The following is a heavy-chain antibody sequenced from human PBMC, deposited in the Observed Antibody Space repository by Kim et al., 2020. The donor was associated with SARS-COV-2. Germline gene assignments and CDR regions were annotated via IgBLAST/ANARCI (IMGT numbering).Heavy chain of an antibody. J-gene: IGHJ3*02. CDR2: GK. CDR3: ARGVAFDI. V-gene: IGHV3-7*01. Sequence: GKSYVDAVKGRFTISRDNAENSLYLQMNNLRAEDTAVYYCARGVAFDIWGQGTMVTVSS.